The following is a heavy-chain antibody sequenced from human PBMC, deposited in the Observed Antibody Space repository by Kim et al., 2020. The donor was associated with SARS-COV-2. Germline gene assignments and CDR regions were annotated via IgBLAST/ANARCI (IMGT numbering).Heavy chain of an antibody. CDR3: AKDSIKQLVSPLDY. D-gene: IGHD6-6*01. V-gene: IGHV3-23*01. Sequence: ADAVKCRFTISRDNSKNTLYLQMNSLRAEDTAVYYCAKDSIKQLVSPLDYWGQGTLVTVSS. J-gene: IGHJ4*02.